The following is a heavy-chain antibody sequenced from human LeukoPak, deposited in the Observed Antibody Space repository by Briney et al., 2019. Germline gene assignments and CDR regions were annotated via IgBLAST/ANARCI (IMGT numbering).Heavy chain of an antibody. J-gene: IGHJ4*02. CDR2: ISGSGGST. Sequence: GESLKISCAASGFTFSSYAMSWVRQAPGKGLEWVSAISGSGGSTYYADSVKGHFTISRDNSKNTLYLQMNSLRAEDTAVYYCAKDTGYYFDYWGQGTLVTVSS. CDR1: GFTFSSYA. CDR3: AKDTGYYFDY. V-gene: IGHV3-23*01. D-gene: IGHD3-10*01.